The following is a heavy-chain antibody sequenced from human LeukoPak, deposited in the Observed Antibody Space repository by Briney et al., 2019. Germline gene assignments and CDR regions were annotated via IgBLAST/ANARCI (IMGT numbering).Heavy chain of an antibody. CDR3: ARGHYYDSSGYYPFFDY. Sequence: SETLSLTCTVSGGSISSGGYYWSWIRQHPGTGLEWIGYIYYSGSTYYNPSLESRVTISVDTSKNQFSLKLSSVTAADTAVYYCARGHYYDSSGYYPFFDYWGQGTLVTVSS. CDR2: IYYSGST. V-gene: IGHV4-31*03. J-gene: IGHJ4*02. CDR1: GGSISSGGYY. D-gene: IGHD3-22*01.